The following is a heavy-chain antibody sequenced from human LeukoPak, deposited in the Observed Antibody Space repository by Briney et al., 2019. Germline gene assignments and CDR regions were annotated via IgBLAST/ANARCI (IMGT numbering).Heavy chain of an antibody. D-gene: IGHD5-12*01. V-gene: IGHV3-7*01. CDR1: GFTFSSYW. CDR3: ARVWSNSGYDGFDY. Sequence: PGGSLRLSCAASGFTFSSYWMSWVRQAPGKGLEWVANIKQDGSEKYYVDSVKGRFTISRDNAKNSPYLQMNSLRAEDTAVYYCARVWSNSGYDGFDYWGQGTLVTVSS. CDR2: IKQDGSEK. J-gene: IGHJ4*02.